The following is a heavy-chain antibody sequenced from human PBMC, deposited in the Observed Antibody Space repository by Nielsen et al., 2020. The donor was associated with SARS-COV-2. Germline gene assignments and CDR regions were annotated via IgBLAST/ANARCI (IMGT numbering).Heavy chain of an antibody. Sequence: ASVKVSCKASGCTFTTYDINWVRQATGQGLEWMGWMNPNSGDTGYAQKFQGRVTVTRDTSTSTVYMELSSLKSDDTAVYFCARDWWGIAAAVYTRGYFDYWGQGTLVTVSS. CDR3: ARDWWGIAAAVYTRGYFDY. V-gene: IGHV1-8*01. CDR2: MNPNSGDT. J-gene: IGHJ4*02. CDR1: GCTFTTYD. D-gene: IGHD6-13*01.